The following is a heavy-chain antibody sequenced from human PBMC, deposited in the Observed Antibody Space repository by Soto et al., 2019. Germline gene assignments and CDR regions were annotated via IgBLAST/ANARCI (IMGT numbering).Heavy chain of an antibody. CDR1: GFICSSYD. CDR3: AKATATGGGAFEI. V-gene: IGHV3-23*01. D-gene: IGHD2-8*02. Sequence: GGSLRLSCAVSGFICSSYDVSWVRQAPGKGLEWVSTILVGGSTHYEDSVKGRFTISRDTSKNTVYLQMNSLTAGDTAVYYCAKATATGGGAFEIYGQGTMVTVS. CDR2: ILVGGST. J-gene: IGHJ3*02.